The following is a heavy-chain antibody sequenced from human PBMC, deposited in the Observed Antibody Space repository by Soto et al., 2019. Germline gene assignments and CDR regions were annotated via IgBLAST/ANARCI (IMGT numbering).Heavy chain of an antibody. CDR3: ARSAYYDILTGYYNVMGY. CDR1: GYTFTSYG. CDR2: TSAYNGNT. Sequence: QVQLVQSGAEVKKPGASVKVSCKASGYTFTSYGISWVRQAPGQGLEWMGWTSAYNGNTNYAQKLQGRATRTTDTSTSTASMELRSLRSDATAVYYCARSAYYDILTGYYNVMGYWGQGTLGTVSS. J-gene: IGHJ4*02. D-gene: IGHD3-9*01. V-gene: IGHV1-18*01.